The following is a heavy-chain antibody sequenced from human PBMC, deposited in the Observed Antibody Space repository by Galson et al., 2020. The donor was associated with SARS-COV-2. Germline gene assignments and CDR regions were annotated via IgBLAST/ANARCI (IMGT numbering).Heavy chain of an antibody. CDR3: ARDLMITFGEGYYCYYGMDV. CDR2: IYYSGST. V-gene: IGHV4-31*03. CDR1: GGSISSGGYY. Sequence: SETLSLTCTVSGGSISSGGYYWSWIRQHPGKGLEWIGYIYYSGSTYYNPSLKSRITISVDTSKNQFSLKLSSVTAADTAVYYCARDLMITFGEGYYCYYGMDVGGQGTTVTVSS. J-gene: IGHJ6*02. D-gene: IGHD3-16*01.